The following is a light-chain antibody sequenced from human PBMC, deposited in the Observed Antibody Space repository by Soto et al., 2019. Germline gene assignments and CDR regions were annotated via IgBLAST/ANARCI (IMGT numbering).Light chain of an antibody. CDR3: SSYTSSSTRV. V-gene: IGLV2-14*03. CDR1: SSDVGAYDY. Sequence: QSVLTQPASVSGSPGQSITISCTGTSSDVGAYDYVSWYQQRPDKAPKLMIYEVSNRPSGVSNRFSGSKSVNTATLTISGLQAEDEADYCSSYTSSSTRVFGTGTKVTVL. CDR2: EVS. J-gene: IGLJ1*01.